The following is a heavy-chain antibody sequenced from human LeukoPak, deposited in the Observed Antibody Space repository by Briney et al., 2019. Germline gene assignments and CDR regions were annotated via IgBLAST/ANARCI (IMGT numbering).Heavy chain of an antibody. V-gene: IGHV3-11*01. Sequence: PGGSLRLSCAASGFTFGDYYMNWIRQAPGKGLEWVSYISNSGTAKYYADSVKGRFTISRDNAKNSLYLQMNTLRGEDTAVYYCARKQATVTGDYWGQGNLVTVSS. CDR1: GFTFGDYY. D-gene: IGHD1-1*01. CDR2: ISNSGTAK. J-gene: IGHJ4*02. CDR3: ARKQATVTGDY.